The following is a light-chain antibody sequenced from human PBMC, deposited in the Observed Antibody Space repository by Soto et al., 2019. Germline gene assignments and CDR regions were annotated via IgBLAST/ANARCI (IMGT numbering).Light chain of an antibody. V-gene: IGKV1-9*01. J-gene: IGKJ4*01. CDR2: AAS. CDR1: QDISNY. Sequence: DIQLTQSPSFLSASVGDRVTITWRASQDISNYLVWYQQKPGKAPKLLIYAASTLQSGVPSRFSGSGSGTQFTLTISSLQPEDFATYYCQQLNAYPLTFGGGTKVDIK. CDR3: QQLNAYPLT.